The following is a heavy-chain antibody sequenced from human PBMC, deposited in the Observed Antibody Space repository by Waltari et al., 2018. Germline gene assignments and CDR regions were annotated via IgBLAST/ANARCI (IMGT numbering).Heavy chain of an antibody. CDR2: ISGSGGTT. CDR1: GFTFSNYC. Sequence: EVRLVESVGGLLQPGGALTLSCAASGFTFSNYCMCWVRQAPGKGLECVSTISGSGGTTFYADSVKGRFTMSKDNSKNTLFLQMNSLRFDDTAEYYCAKSTGSYYEVFDYWGRGTLVTVSS. V-gene: IGHV3-23*04. J-gene: IGHJ4*02. D-gene: IGHD1-26*01. CDR3: AKSTGSYYEVFDY.